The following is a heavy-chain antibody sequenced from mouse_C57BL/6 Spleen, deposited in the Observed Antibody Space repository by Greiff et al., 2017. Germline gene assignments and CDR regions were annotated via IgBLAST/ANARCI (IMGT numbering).Heavy chain of an antibody. D-gene: IGHD1-1*01. CDR1: GFSLTSCG. CDR2: IWSGGSA. Sequence: QVQLQQSGPGLVQPSQSLSITCTVSGFSLTSCGVHWVRHSPGKGLEWLGVIWSGGSADNTAALISRLSISKDKSKSQVFFKMNSLQADDTSIYYCARNPLFCYGSSFYYFDYWGQGTTLTVSS. J-gene: IGHJ2*01. CDR3: ARNPLFCYGSSFYYFDY. V-gene: IGHV2-2*01.